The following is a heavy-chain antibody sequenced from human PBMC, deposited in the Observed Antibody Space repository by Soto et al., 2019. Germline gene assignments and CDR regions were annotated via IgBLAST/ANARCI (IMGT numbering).Heavy chain of an antibody. V-gene: IGHV4-61*01. D-gene: IGHD6-13*01. J-gene: IGHJ5*02. CDR2: IYYSGGT. CDR3: AVYSSSWYPETNWFDP. Sequence: SETLSLTCTVSGGSVSSGSYYWSWIRQPPGKGLEWIGYIYYSGGTNYNPSLKSRVTISVDTSKNQFSLKLSSVTAADTAVYYCAVYSSSWYPETNWFDPWGQGTLVTVSS. CDR1: GGSVSSGSYY.